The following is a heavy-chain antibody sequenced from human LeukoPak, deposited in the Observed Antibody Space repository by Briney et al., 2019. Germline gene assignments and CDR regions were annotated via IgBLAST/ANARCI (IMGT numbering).Heavy chain of an antibody. D-gene: IGHD3-10*01. J-gene: IGHJ4*02. Sequence: ASVKASCKASGYTFTSYGISWVRQAPGQGLEWMGWISAYNGNTNYAQKLQGRVTMTTDTSTSTAYMELRSLRSDDTAVYYCASPSKRDGSGSSFDYWGQGTLVTVSS. CDR1: GYTFTSYG. CDR3: ASPSKRDGSGSSFDY. V-gene: IGHV1-18*01. CDR2: ISAYNGNT.